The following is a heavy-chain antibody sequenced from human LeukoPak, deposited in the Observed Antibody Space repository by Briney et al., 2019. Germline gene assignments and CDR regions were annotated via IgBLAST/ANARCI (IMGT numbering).Heavy chain of an antibody. D-gene: IGHD6-19*01. V-gene: IGHV3-23*01. CDR3: AKAEGKNPTGGRWLD. CDR1: GFSFSTYA. Sequence: GGSLRLSCAGSGFSFSTYAMTWVRPAPGMGLESVSAISGSGGYTYYADSVKGRFTISRDNSKNTLYLQMNSLRAEDTAIYYCAKAEGKNPTGGRWLDWGQGTLVTVSS. J-gene: IGHJ4*02. CDR2: ISGSGGYT.